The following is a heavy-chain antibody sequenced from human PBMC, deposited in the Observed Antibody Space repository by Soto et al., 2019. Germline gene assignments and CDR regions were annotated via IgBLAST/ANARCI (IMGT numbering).Heavy chain of an antibody. J-gene: IGHJ4*02. CDR1: GYTFTSYA. Sequence: QVQLVQSGAEVKKPGASVKVSCKASGYTFTSYAMHWVRQAPGQRLEWIGWINAGNGNTKYSQKFQGRVTITRDTSESTAYMELSSLSSEGTAVSYCARGPVLYDYVWGSYRLTAYYFDSWGQGTLVTVSS. D-gene: IGHD3-16*02. V-gene: IGHV1-3*01. CDR2: INAGNGNT. CDR3: ARGPVLYDYVWGSYRLTAYYFDS.